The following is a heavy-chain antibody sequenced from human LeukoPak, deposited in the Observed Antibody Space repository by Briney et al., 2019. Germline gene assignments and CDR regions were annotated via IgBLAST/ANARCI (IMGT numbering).Heavy chain of an antibody. CDR1: GGTISSYY. D-gene: IGHD6-19*01. CDR3: ARGSGWLPDY. CDR2: IYYIGST. V-gene: IGHV4-59*01. Sequence: PSETLSLTCTVSGGTISSYYWNWIRQPPGKGLEWIGYIYYIGSTNYNPSLKSRVTISVDTSKNQFSLTLSSVTAADTAVYYCARGSGWLPDYWGQGTLVSVSS. J-gene: IGHJ4*02.